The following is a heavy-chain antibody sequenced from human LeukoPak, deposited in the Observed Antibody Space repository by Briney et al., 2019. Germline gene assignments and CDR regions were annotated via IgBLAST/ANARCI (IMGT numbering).Heavy chain of an antibody. CDR1: GFLLRTTGMC. J-gene: IGHJ4*02. CDR2: IDWDDDK. CDR3: ARIRAGSHLDYFDY. D-gene: IGHD3-10*01. Sequence: SGHPLVNPTQTLSLNCTFSGFLLRTTGMCVSWVRQPPGKALEWLARIDWDDDKYYSTSLKTRLTISKDTSKYQVVLTMTNTVPEDTAMYYCARIRAGSHLDYFDYWGLGTLVTVSS. V-gene: IGHV2-70*11.